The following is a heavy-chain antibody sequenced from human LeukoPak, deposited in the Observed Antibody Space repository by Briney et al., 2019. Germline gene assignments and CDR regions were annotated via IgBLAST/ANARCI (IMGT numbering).Heavy chain of an antibody. CDR3: RTVLLWFGESYYFDY. CDR1: GGSISSSSYY. Sequence: PSEALSLTCTVSGGSISSSSYYWGWIRQPPGKGLEWIGSIYYSGSTYYNPSLKSRVTISVDTSKNQFSLKLSSVTAADTAVYYCRTVLLWFGESYYFDYWGQGTLVTVSS. CDR2: IYYSGST. J-gene: IGHJ4*02. D-gene: IGHD3-10*01. V-gene: IGHV4-39*07.